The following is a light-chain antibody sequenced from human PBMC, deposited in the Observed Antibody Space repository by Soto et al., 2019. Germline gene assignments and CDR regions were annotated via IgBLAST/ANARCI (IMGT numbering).Light chain of an antibody. Sequence: QSALTQPASVSGSPGQSISMSCTGTSGDVGAYNYVSWFQHHPGKAPRIILYDVSYRPSGVSDRFPGSKSGNTASLTISGLQAEDEADYYCSSFTTTNTLVFGGGTKLTVL. CDR2: DVS. J-gene: IGLJ3*02. V-gene: IGLV2-14*03. CDR3: SSFTTTNTLV. CDR1: SGDVGAYNY.